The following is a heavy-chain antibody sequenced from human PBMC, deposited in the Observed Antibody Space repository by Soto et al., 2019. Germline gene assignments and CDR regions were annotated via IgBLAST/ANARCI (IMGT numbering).Heavy chain of an antibody. CDR2: ISFDGSNK. Sequence: QVQLVESGGGVVQPGRSLRLSCAASGFTFTRNGMHWVRQAPGKGLEWVAVISFDGSNKYYADSVKGRFTISRDNSTSTLFLQLNSLRAEDTAVFYCAKGRYYDLYGLDVWGQGTTVTVSS. V-gene: IGHV3-30*18. CDR1: GFTFTRNG. J-gene: IGHJ6*02. D-gene: IGHD3-22*01. CDR3: AKGRYYDLYGLDV.